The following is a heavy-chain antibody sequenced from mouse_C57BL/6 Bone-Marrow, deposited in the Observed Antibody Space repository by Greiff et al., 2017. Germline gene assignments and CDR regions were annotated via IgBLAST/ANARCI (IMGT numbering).Heavy chain of an antibody. CDR2: LNPISGYT. V-gene: IGHV1-4*01. CDR1: GYTFTSYT. Sequence: QVQLKESGPELARPGASVQMSCKASGYTFTSYTMHWVKQSPGPGLECIGYLNPISGYTQYNQKFKDKATLTADKSSSTAYMQLSSLTSEDSAVYDCARENNWDYFDYWGQGTTLTVSS. CDR3: ARENNWDYFDY. D-gene: IGHD4-1*01. J-gene: IGHJ2*01.